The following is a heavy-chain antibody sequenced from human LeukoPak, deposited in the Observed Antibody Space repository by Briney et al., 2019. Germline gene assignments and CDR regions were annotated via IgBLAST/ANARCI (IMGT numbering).Heavy chain of an antibody. CDR3: ADGILGYCGGDCYSN. CDR2: IIPILGIA. CDR1: GGTFSSYA. J-gene: IGHJ4*02. Sequence: SVKVSCKASGGTFSSYAISWVRQAPGQGLEWMGRIIPILGIANYAQKFQGRVTITADKSTSTAYMELSSLRSEDTAVYYCADGILGYCGGDCYSNWGQGTLVTVPS. V-gene: IGHV1-69*04. D-gene: IGHD2-21*02.